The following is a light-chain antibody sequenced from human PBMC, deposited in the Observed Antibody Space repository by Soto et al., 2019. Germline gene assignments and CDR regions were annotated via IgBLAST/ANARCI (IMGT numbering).Light chain of an antibody. CDR3: QTGGTGIQGV. CDR1: SGHSSYA. CDR2: LNSDGSH. Sequence: QAVVTQSPSASASLGASVKLTCTLSSGHSSYAIAWHQQQPEKGPRYLMKLNSDGSHSKGDGIPDRFSGSSSGAERYLTISGLQCGDGADYYCQTGGTGIQGVFGGGTKLTVL. J-gene: IGLJ3*02. V-gene: IGLV4-69*01.